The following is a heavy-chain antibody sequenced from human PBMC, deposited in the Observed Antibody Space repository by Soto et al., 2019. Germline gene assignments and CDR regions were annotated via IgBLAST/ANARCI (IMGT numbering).Heavy chain of an antibody. Sequence: GASVKVSCKASGGTFSSYAISWLRQAPGQGLEWMGGIIPIFGTANYAQKFQGRVTITADKSTSTAYMELSSLRSEDTAVYYCARGGSRLRFLEWLSWFDPWGQGTLVTVSS. J-gene: IGHJ5*02. CDR1: GGTFSSYA. V-gene: IGHV1-69*06. CDR2: IIPIFGTA. CDR3: ARGGSRLRFLEWLSWFDP. D-gene: IGHD3-3*01.